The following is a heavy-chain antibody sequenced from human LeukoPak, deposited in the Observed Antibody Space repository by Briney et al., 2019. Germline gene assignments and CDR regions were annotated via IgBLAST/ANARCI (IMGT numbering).Heavy chain of an antibody. D-gene: IGHD2-8*01. CDR3: ARDRGYASIVWFDP. CDR2: VIPIFGTA. V-gene: IGHV1-69*13. Sequence: SVKVSCKASGGTFSSYAISWLRQAPGQGLEWMGVVIPIFGTANYAQKFQGRVTITSDESTSTAYMELISLRSEDTAVYYCARDRGYASIVWFDPWGQGTLVTVSS. J-gene: IGHJ5*02. CDR1: GGTFSSYA.